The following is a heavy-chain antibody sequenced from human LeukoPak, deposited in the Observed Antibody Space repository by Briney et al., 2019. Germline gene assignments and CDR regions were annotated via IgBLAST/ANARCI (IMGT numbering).Heavy chain of an antibody. J-gene: IGHJ4*02. V-gene: IGHV1-18*01. CDR3: ARDPGIAAAGTNSD. Sequence: ASVKVSCKASGYAFTSYGISWVRQAPGQGLEWMGWISAYNGNTNYAQKLQGRVTVTTDTSTSTAYMELRSLRSDDTAVYYCARDPGIAAAGTNSDWGQGTLVTVSS. CDR2: ISAYNGNT. D-gene: IGHD6-13*01. CDR1: GYAFTSYG.